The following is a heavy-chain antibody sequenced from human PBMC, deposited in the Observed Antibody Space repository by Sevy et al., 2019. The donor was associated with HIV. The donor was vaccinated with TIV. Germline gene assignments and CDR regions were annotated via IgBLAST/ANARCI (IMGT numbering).Heavy chain of an antibody. CDR3: AKGLTPVTKQWALDP. CDR2: ITGTGGST. V-gene: IGHV3-23*01. Sequence: GGSLRLSCAASGFTFSSSAMTWVRQAPGKGLEWVSAITGTGGSTFYADSVKGRFTISRDISQNTLFLQMTSLRAEDTAVYYCAKGLTPVTKQWALDPWGQGTMVTVSS. J-gene: IGHJ5*02. CDR1: GFTFSSSA. D-gene: IGHD4-17*01.